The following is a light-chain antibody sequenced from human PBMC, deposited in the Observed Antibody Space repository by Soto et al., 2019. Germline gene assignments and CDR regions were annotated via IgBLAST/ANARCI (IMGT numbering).Light chain of an antibody. CDR3: QQYYSYPNT. CDR2: AAS. V-gene: IGKV1-8*01. CDR1: QGISSY. Sequence: AIRMTQSPSSLSASTGDRVTITCRASQGISSYLAWYQQKPGKAPKLLIYAASTLQSGVPSRFSGSGSEPDFTLTISCLQSEDFATYYCQQYYSYPNTFGQGTKLEIK. J-gene: IGKJ2*01.